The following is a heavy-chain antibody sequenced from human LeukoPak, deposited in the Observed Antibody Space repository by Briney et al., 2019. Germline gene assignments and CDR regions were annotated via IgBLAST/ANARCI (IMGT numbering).Heavy chain of an antibody. J-gene: IGHJ6*03. V-gene: IGHV1-18*04. CDR3: ARVYIVDMDV. D-gene: IGHD2-21*01. CDR1: GYTFSDYY. Sequence: ASVKVSCKTSGYTFSDYYIHWIRQAPGQGLEWMGWISAYNGNTNYAQKLQGRVTMTTDTSTSAAYMELRSLRSDDTAVYYCARVYIVDMDVWGKGTTVTVSS. CDR2: ISAYNGNT.